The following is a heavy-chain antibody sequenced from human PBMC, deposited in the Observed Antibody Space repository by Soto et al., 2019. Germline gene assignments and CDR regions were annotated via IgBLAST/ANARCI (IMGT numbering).Heavy chain of an antibody. CDR2: ISAYNGNT. CDR1: GYTFTSYG. J-gene: IGHJ4*02. D-gene: IGHD4-17*01. Sequence: ASVKVSCKASGYTFTSYGISWVRQAPGQGLEWMGWISAYNGNTNYAQKLQGRVTMTTDTYTSTAYMELRSLRSDDTAVYYCAIGSPPVTTNDYWGQGTLVTVSS. CDR3: AIGSPPVTTNDY. V-gene: IGHV1-18*01.